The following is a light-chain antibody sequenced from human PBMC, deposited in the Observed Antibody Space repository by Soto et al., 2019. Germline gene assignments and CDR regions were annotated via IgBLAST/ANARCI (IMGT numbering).Light chain of an antibody. Sequence: VMTHSLDTLSVSPVERAQLSCSASHSVSSSLAWYQQKPGQAPRLLISGASTRAAGIPARFSGSGSGTDFTLTINSLEPDDFAVYYCQQRDSWPITFGQGTRLEI. V-gene: IGKV3-15*01. CDR1: HSVSSS. J-gene: IGKJ5*01. CDR2: GAS. CDR3: QQRDSWPIT.